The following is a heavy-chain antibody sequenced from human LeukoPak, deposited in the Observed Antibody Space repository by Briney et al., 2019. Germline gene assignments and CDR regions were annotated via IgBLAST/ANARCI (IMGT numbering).Heavy chain of an antibody. CDR1: GFTFSSYA. V-gene: IGHV3-21*01. D-gene: IGHD4-17*01. J-gene: IGHJ3*02. CDR2: ISSSSSYI. CDR3: AREASLRDYGDLYPAAFDI. Sequence: GGSLRLSCAASGFTFSSYAMSWVRQAPGKGLEWVSSISSSSSYIYYADSVKGRFTISRDNAKNSLYLQMNSLRAEDTAVYYCAREASLRDYGDLYPAAFDIWGQGTMVTVSS.